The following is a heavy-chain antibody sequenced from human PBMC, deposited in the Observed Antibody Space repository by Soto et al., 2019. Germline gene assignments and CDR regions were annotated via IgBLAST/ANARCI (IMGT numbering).Heavy chain of an antibody. CDR2: INAGNGNT. V-gene: IGHV1-3*01. D-gene: IGHD3-22*01. CDR3: ARVPYYDSSGYYVFDY. Sequence: QVQLVQSGAEVKKPGASVKVSCKASGYTFTSYAMHWVRQAPGQRLAWMGWINAGNGNTKYSQKFKCRVTITRDTAASTAYMELSSLRAEDTAVYYCARVPYYDSSGYYVFDYWGQGTLVTVSS. CDR1: GYTFTSYA. J-gene: IGHJ4*02.